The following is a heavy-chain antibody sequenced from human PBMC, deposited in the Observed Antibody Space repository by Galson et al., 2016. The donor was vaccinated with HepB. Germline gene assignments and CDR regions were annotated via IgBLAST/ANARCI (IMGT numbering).Heavy chain of an antibody. D-gene: IGHD3/OR15-3a*01. J-gene: IGHJ2*01. Sequence: SLRLSCAASGFTFGSYTMNWVRQAPGKGLEWVSYISSSSSTIYYADSVQGRLTIYSDNAKNSLYLQMNSLRDEDQAVDYSGRALLDDGCYDDYRTKEHSTYLQKKRLRDEDTAVYYCARAPLDEFADVYVSIDDPLRYWYFDLWGRGTLVTVSS. V-gene: IGHV3-48*02. CDR1: GFTFGSYT. CDR2: ISSSSSTI. CDR3: GRALLDDGCYDDYRTKEHSTYLQKKRLRDEDTAVYYCARAPLDEFADVYVSIDDPLRYWYFDL.